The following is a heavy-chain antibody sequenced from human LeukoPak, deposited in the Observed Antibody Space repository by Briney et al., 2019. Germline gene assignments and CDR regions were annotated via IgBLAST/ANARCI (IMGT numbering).Heavy chain of an antibody. V-gene: IGHV4-59*04. CDR1: GGSMSSYF. CDR2: IYYGETT. D-gene: IGHD1-26*01. J-gene: IGHJ4*02. CDR3: VRHYVLHIVGPSY. Sequence: SETLSLTCTVSGGSMSSYFWSWIRQPPGKGLEWIGNIYYGETTSYNPSFKSRVTISVDTSKNQFSLKVNSVTAADTAMYFCVRHYVLHIVGPSYWGQGILVTVSS.